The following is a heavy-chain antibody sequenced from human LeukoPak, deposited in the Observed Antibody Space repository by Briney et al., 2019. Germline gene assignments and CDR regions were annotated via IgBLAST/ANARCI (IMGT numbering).Heavy chain of an antibody. CDR3: ARDRAAAGSDFDF. J-gene: IGHJ4*02. CDR1: GFTFSSYS. V-gene: IGHV3-48*02. CDR2: ISRSGSTI. Sequence: PGGSLRLSCAAAGFTFSSYSMNWVRQAPGKGLEWVSYISRSGSTIYYADSVKGRFTISRDNAKNSLYLQMNSLRDEDTAVYYCARDRAAAGSDFDFWGQGTLVTVSS. D-gene: IGHD6-13*01.